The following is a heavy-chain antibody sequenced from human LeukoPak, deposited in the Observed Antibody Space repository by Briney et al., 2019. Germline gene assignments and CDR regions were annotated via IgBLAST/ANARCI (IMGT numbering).Heavy chain of an antibody. V-gene: IGHV3-23*01. CDR2: ISGSGGST. CDR1: GFTFSSHA. D-gene: IGHD3-22*01. J-gene: IGHJ3*02. Sequence: GGSLRLSCAASGFTFSSHAMSWVRQAPGKGLEWVSAISGSGGSTYYADSVKGRFTISRDNSKNTLYLQMNSLRAEDTAVYYCAKDRPRYYYDSSGYWETDAFDIWGQGTMVTVSS. CDR3: AKDRPRYYYDSSGYWETDAFDI.